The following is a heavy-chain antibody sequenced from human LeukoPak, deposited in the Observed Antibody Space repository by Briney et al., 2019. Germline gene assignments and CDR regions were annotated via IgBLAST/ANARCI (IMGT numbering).Heavy chain of an antibody. J-gene: IGHJ4*02. CDR2: INHSGST. D-gene: IGHD3-22*01. CDR3: ARLSYYDSSGPESLDY. CDR1: GGSISSGYYY. Sequence: PSQTLSLTCIVSGGSISSGYYYWSWIRQPPGKGLEWIGEINHSGSTNYNPSLKSRVTISVDTSKNQFSLKLSSVTAADTAVYYCARLSYYDSSGPESLDYWGQGTLVTVSS. V-gene: IGHV4-30-4*08.